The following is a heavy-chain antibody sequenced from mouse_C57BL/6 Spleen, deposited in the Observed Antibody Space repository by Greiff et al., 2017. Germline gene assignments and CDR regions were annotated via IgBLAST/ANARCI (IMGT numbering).Heavy chain of an antibody. Sequence: DVHLVESGGGLVKPGGSLKLSCAASGFTFSDYGMHWVRQAPEKGLEWVAYISSGSSTIYYADTVKGRFTISRDNAKNTLFLQMTSLRSEDTAMYYCARDWYWYFDVWGTGTTVTGSS. CDR1: GFTFSDYG. J-gene: IGHJ1*03. V-gene: IGHV5-17*01. D-gene: IGHD4-1*01. CDR3: ARDWYWYFDV. CDR2: ISSGSSTI.